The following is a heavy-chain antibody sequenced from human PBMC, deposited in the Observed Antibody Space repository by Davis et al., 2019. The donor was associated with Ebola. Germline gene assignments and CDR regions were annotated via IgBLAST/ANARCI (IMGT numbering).Heavy chain of an antibody. Sequence: GASLKISCKGSGYSFTSYWIGWVRQMPGKGLEWMGIIYPGDSDTSYSPSFQGQVTISADKSISTAYLQWSSLKASDTAMYYCARRGGYCTGGVCYTGEWFDPWGQGTLVTVSS. V-gene: IGHV5-51*01. CDR1: GYSFTSYW. D-gene: IGHD2-8*02. CDR2: IYPGDSDT. CDR3: ARRGGYCTGGVCYTGEWFDP. J-gene: IGHJ5*02.